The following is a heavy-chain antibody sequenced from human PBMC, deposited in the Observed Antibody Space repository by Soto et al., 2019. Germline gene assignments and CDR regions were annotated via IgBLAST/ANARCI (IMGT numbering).Heavy chain of an antibody. V-gene: IGHV1-46*03. Sequence: GASVKVSCKASGYTFTSSYMHWVRHAPGQGLEWMGIINPSGGSTSYAQKFQGRVTMTRDTSTSTVYMELSSLRSEDTAVYYCASSAMVRGAPKYFDYWGQGTLVTVSS. CDR3: ASSAMVRGAPKYFDY. J-gene: IGHJ4*02. CDR2: INPSGGST. CDR1: GYTFTSSY. D-gene: IGHD3-10*01.